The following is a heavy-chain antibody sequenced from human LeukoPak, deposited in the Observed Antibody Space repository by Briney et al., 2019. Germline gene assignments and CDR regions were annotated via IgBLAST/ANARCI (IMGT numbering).Heavy chain of an antibody. Sequence: SGGSLRLSCAASGFAFSSQAMGWVRQAPGKGLDWVSVISDSGSITYYADSVKGRFTISRDNSKNTLFLQMNSLRAEDTAVYYCAKDARRTSGWYFFDYWGQGTLVTVSS. D-gene: IGHD6-19*01. V-gene: IGHV3-23*01. CDR3: AKDARRTSGWYFFDY. CDR1: GFAFSSQA. J-gene: IGHJ4*02. CDR2: ISDSGSIT.